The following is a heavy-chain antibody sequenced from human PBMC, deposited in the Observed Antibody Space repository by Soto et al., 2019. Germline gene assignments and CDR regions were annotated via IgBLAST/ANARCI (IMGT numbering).Heavy chain of an antibody. Sequence: GGSLRLSCAASGFTVSSNYMSWVRQAPGKGLDWVSSISGSGATTYYTNSVKGRFTISRDNSKNTVYLQMNSLRAEDTAVYYCAKGSRGYTGYVFDYWGQGALVTVSS. CDR1: GFTVSSNY. D-gene: IGHD5-12*01. J-gene: IGHJ4*02. V-gene: IGHV3-23*01. CDR2: ISGSGATT. CDR3: AKGSRGYTGYVFDY.